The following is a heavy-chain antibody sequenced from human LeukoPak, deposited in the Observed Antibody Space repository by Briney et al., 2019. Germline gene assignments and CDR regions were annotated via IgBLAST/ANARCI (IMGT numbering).Heavy chain of an antibody. Sequence: PGGSLRLSCAASGFTFSNAWMTWVRQAPGKGLEWVGRIKSKTDGGTTDYAAPVKGRFTISRDDSKNTLNLQMNSLKTEDTAVYYCTTVRYDRSNYIDYWGQGTLVTVSS. J-gene: IGHJ4*02. D-gene: IGHD3-22*01. CDR3: TTVRYDRSNYIDY. CDR1: GFTFSNAW. CDR2: IKSKTDGGTT. V-gene: IGHV3-15*01.